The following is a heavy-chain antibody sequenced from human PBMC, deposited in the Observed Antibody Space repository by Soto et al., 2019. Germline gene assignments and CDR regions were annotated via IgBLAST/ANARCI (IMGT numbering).Heavy chain of an antibody. CDR3: ARDRPLTYYYDSSGYYSSWFDP. V-gene: IGHV4-59*01. CDR1: GGSISSYY. CDR2: IYYSGST. D-gene: IGHD3-22*01. J-gene: IGHJ5*02. Sequence: QVQLQESGPGLVKPSETLSLTCTVSGGSISSYYWSWIRQPPGKGLEWIGYIYYSGSTNYNPSLKSRVTISVDTSKNQFSLKLSSVTAADTAMYYCARDRPLTYYYDSSGYYSSWFDPWGQGTLVTVSS.